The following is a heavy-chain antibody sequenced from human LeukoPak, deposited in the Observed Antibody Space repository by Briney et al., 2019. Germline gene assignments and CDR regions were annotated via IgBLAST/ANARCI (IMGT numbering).Heavy chain of an antibody. CDR1: GYTFTRYY. V-gene: IGHV1-46*01. CDR2: INPSGGAT. Sequence: ASVKVSCKASGYTFTRYYLHWVRQAPGQGLEWVGIINPSGGATNYAQKFQGRVTMTRDTSTSTVYMELSSLRSEGTAVYYCARDWNWGSSDAFDIWGQGTMVTVSS. CDR3: ARDWNWGSSDAFDI. J-gene: IGHJ3*02. D-gene: IGHD7-27*01.